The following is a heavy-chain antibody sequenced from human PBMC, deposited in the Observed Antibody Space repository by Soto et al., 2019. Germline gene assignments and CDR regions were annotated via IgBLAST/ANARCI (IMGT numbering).Heavy chain of an antibody. D-gene: IGHD5-12*01. V-gene: IGHV3-21*06. CDR2: ISRSHADT. CDR1: GFSISNFG. CDR3: GRERPNGYIPYYIDS. Sequence: PGGSLRLSCSASGFSISNFGMFWVRQAPGRGLEWISFISRSHADTYYADSVKGRFTISRDNAKNSMFLQMNSLRDEDRAVYYCGRERPNGYIPYYIDSWGQGVPVTVSS. J-gene: IGHJ4*02.